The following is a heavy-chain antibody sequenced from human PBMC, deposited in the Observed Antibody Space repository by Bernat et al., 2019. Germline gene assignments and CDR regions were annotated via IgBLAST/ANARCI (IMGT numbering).Heavy chain of an antibody. Sequence: EVQLVESGGGLVKPGGSLRLSCAASGFTFSSYNMNWVRQAPGKGLEWVSSISSSSSYIYYADSVNGRFTISRDNAKNSLYLQMNSLIAEDTAVYYCAREGFIAALWYNWFDPWGQGTLVTVSS. V-gene: IGHV3-21*01. D-gene: IGHD6-6*01. J-gene: IGHJ5*02. CDR2: ISSSSSYI. CDR3: AREGFIAALWYNWFDP. CDR1: GFTFSSYN.